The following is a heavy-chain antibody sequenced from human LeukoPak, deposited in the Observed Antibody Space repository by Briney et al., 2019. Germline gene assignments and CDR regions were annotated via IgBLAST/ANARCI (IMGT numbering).Heavy chain of an antibody. D-gene: IGHD2-15*01. Sequence: PGGSLRLSCAASGFTFSSYAMHWVRQAPGKGLEWVAVISYDGSNKYYADSVKGRFTISRDNSKNTLYLQMNSLRAGDTAVYYCARGGHSSGGSRTFDYWGQGTLVTVSS. V-gene: IGHV3-30-3*01. CDR2: ISYDGSNK. J-gene: IGHJ4*02. CDR1: GFTFSSYA. CDR3: ARGGHSSGGSRTFDY.